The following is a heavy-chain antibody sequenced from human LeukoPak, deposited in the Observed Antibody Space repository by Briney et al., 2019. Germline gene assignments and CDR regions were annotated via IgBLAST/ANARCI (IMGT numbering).Heavy chain of an antibody. CDR3: ARDRSSTSWRYKTIDAFDI. CDR1: GFTFSNYG. CDR2: ISYDGSNK. J-gene: IGHJ3*02. Sequence: PGGSLRLSCAASGFTFSNYGMHWVRQAPGKGLEWVAFISYDGSNKFYADSVKGRFTISRDNSKNTLYLQMSSLRAEDTAVYYCARDRSSTSWRYKTIDAFDIWGQGTMVTVSS. D-gene: IGHD2-2*01. V-gene: IGHV3-30*19.